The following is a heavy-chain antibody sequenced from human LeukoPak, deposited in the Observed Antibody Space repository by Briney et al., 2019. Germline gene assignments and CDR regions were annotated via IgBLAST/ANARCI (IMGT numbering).Heavy chain of an antibody. Sequence: GGSLRLSCAASGFTFSLYAMTWVRQAPGKGLEWVSGVSASGGDRFYADSVKGRFTISRDNAKNSLYLQMNSLRAEDTAVYYCAVHFGEPLFDIWGQGTMVTVSS. CDR1: GFTFSLYA. D-gene: IGHD3-10*01. J-gene: IGHJ3*02. CDR3: AVHFGEPLFDI. V-gene: IGHV3-23*01. CDR2: VSASGGDR.